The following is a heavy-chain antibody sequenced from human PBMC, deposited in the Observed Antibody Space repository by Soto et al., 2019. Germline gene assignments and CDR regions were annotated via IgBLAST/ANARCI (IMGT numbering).Heavy chain of an antibody. CDR2: IWYDGSNK. J-gene: IGHJ4*02. CDR1: GFTFRSYG. D-gene: IGHD6-19*01. V-gene: IGHV3-33*06. CDR3: AKTSRYSSGWYFDY. Sequence: GGSLRLSCAASGFTFRSYGMHWVRQAPGKGLEWVAVIWYDGSNKYYADSVKGRFTISRDNSKNTLYLQMNSLRAEDTAVYYCAKTSRYSSGWYFDYWGQGTLVTVSS.